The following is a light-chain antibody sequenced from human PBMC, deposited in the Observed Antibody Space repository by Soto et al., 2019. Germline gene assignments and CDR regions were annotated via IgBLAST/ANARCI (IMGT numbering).Light chain of an antibody. Sequence: EIVMTQSPATLSVSPGERATLSCRASQSVSSTLAWYQQKPGQAPRLLIYGTSTRATGIPARFSGSGPGTEFTLTINSLQSEDFTVYYCQKYNHWPQTFGQGTRVDIK. J-gene: IGKJ1*01. V-gene: IGKV3-15*01. CDR1: QSVSST. CDR2: GTS. CDR3: QKYNHWPQT.